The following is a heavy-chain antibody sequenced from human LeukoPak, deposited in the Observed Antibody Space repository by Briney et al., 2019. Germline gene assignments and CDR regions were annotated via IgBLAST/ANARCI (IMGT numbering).Heavy chain of an antibody. D-gene: IGHD2/OR15-2a*01. J-gene: IGHJ4*02. Sequence: GGSLRLSCAASGFSFSSYSMNWVRQAPGKGLEWVSSISSSSDYIYYADSVKGRFTISRDNAKNSLYLQMNSLRAEDTAVYYCARDSRNIGQNFDYWGQGTLVTVSS. CDR3: ARDSRNIGQNFDY. V-gene: IGHV3-21*06. CDR2: ISSSSDYI. CDR1: GFSFSSYS.